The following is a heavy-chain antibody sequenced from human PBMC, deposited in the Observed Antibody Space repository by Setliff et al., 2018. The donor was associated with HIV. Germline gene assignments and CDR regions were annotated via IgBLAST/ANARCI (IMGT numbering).Heavy chain of an antibody. V-gene: IGHV4-38-2*02. CDR3: ARDRRDDYYLTAYFDS. J-gene: IGHJ4*02. CDR1: GYSISSGYY. CDR2: IHHSGNT. Sequence: SETLSLTCPVSGYSISSGYYWGWIRQPPGRGLEWIGAIHHSGNTYYNPSLKSRVTISLDTARNQFSLELTSVTATDTAVYYCARDRRDDYYLTAYFDSLGQGTVVTVSS. D-gene: IGHD1-26*01.